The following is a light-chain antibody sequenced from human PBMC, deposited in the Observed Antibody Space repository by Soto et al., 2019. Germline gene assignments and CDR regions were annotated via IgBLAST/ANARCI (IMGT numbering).Light chain of an antibody. CDR3: QQYNSDST. CDR1: QSISTW. V-gene: IGKV1-5*03. CDR2: KAS. J-gene: IGKJ1*01. Sequence: IQMTQSPSTLSASVGDRVTITCRASQSISTWLAWYQQKPGKAPKLLIYKASSLESEVPSRFSGSGSGTEFSLTINSLQPYDSATYYCQQYNSDSTFGQGTKVEIK.